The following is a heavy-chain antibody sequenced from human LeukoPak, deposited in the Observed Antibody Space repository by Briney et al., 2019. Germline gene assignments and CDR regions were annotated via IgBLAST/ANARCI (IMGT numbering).Heavy chain of an antibody. Sequence: ASETLSLTCTVSDGSISSYHWSWIRQPPGKGLEWIGNIYNSGSTRYNPSLQSRITISVDTSKNQFSLKLSSVTAADTAVYYCARTQGGSGYYFYYFDYWGQGTLVTVSS. D-gene: IGHD3-22*01. V-gene: IGHV4-59*01. CDR1: DGSISSYH. CDR2: IYNSGST. CDR3: ARTQGGSGYYFYYFDY. J-gene: IGHJ4*02.